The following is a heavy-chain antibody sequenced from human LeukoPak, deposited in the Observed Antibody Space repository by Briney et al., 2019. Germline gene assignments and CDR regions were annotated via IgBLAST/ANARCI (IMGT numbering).Heavy chain of an antibody. V-gene: IGHV4-39*01. D-gene: IGHD1-26*01. J-gene: IGHJ4*02. CDR3: ARAQGGDY. Sequence: SETLSLTCTVSGGSISSSSYYWGWIRQPPGKGLEWIGSIYYSGSTYYNPSLKSRVTISVDTSKNQFSLKLSSVTAADTAVYYRARAQGGDYWGQGTLVTVSS. CDR1: GGSISSSSYY. CDR2: IYYSGST.